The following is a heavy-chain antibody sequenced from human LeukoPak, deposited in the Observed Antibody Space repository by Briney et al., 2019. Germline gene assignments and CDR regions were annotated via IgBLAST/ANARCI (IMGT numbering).Heavy chain of an antibody. CDR2: IYYSGST. CDR1: GGSISSSSYY. V-gene: IGHV4-39*01. J-gene: IGHJ4*02. D-gene: IGHD3-10*01. Sequence: SETLSLTCTVSGGSISSSSYYWGWIRQPPGRGLEWIGSIYYSGSTYYNPSLKSRVTISVDTSKNQFSPKLSSVTAADTAVYYCARHGYPFITMVRGVITGYFDYWGQGTLVTVSS. CDR3: ARHGYPFITMVRGVITGYFDY.